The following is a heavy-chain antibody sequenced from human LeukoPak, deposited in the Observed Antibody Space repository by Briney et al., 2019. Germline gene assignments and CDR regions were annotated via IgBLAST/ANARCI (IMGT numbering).Heavy chain of an antibody. D-gene: IGHD2-2*01. CDR1: GFTLNSLV. CDR3: AKDPANQLLYPAHFSH. CDR2: ISGSGVST. J-gene: IGHJ1*01. V-gene: IGHV3-23*01. Sequence: PGGSLRPPRAGPGFTLNSLVLDWVRPAPGKGLEWVSAISGSGVSTSYADSVKGRFTISRDNSKTTLYLHMNSLRAEDTAIYFCAKDPANQLLYPAHFSHWGQGTLVTVSS.